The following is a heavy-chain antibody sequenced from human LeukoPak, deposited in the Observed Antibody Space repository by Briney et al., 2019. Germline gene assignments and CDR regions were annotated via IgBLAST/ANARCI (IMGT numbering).Heavy chain of an antibody. CDR2: IIPIFGTA. J-gene: IGHJ4*02. CDR1: GGTFSSYA. CDR3: ARGDGDYDSSGYYLKFDY. Sequence: ASVKVSCKASGGTFSSYAISWVRQAPGQGLEWMGGIIPIFGTANYAQKFQGRVTITADEPTSTAYMELSSLRSEDTAVYYCARGDGDYDSSGYYLKFDYWGQGTLVTVSS. V-gene: IGHV1-69*13. D-gene: IGHD3-22*01.